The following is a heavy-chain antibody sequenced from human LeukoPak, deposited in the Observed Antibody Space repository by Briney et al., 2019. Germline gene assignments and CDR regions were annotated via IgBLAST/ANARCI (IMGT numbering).Heavy chain of an antibody. D-gene: IGHD3-16*01. J-gene: IGHJ4*02. V-gene: IGHV4-59*01. CDR2: IYYSGST. CDR1: GGSISSYY. CDR3: ARGTITFGGVFDY. Sequence: SETLSLTCTVSGGSISSYYCSWIRQPPGKGLEWIGYIYYSGSTNYNPSLKSRVTISVDTSKNQFSLKLSSVTAADTAVYYCARGTITFGGVFDYWGQGTLVTVSS.